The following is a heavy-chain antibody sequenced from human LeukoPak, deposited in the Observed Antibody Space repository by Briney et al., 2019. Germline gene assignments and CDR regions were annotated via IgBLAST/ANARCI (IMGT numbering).Heavy chain of an antibody. Sequence: SETLSLTCTVSGGSISSYYWSWIRQPAGKGLEWIGRIYTSGSTNYNPSFKGRVTMSVDTSKNQFSLKLSSVTAADTAVYYCARDPGYYGSGTRGAFDIWGQGTMVTVSS. CDR3: ARDPGYYGSGTRGAFDI. V-gene: IGHV4-4*07. CDR1: GGSISSYY. D-gene: IGHD3-10*01. J-gene: IGHJ3*02. CDR2: IYTSGST.